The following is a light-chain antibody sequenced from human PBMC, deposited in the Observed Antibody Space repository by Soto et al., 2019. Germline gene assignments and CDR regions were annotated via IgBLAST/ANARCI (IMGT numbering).Light chain of an antibody. CDR2: AAS. V-gene: IGKV1-27*01. Sequence: DIQMTQSPTSLSASVGDRVTITCQASQGIRNFVAWYQQKPGKAPKLLIYAASTLQSGVPCRFSGSGSGTDFPLTINYLQPEDVATYSCQKYSSVPVFGPGTKVKIK. CDR1: QGIRNF. CDR3: QKYSSVPV. J-gene: IGKJ3*01.